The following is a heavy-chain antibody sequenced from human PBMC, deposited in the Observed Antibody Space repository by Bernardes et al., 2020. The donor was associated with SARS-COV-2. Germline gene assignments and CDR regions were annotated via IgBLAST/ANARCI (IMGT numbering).Heavy chain of an antibody. D-gene: IGHD6-13*01. J-gene: IGHJ4*02. Sequence: LSLTFTCSGGAISVHYWSWIRQPPGKGLEWIGYTHYSGTTNYNPSLKSRVTISVDTSKNQFSLKLSSVTAADTAVYYCARYSTSWYYYFDHWGQGTLVTVSS. CDR3: ARYSTSWYYYFDH. V-gene: IGHV4-59*11. CDR1: GGAISVHY. CDR2: THYSGTT.